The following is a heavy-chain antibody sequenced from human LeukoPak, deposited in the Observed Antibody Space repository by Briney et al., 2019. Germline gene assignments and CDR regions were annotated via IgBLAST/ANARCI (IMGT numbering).Heavy chain of an antibody. CDR3: ARADDSSGYYYDDAFDI. Sequence: GGSLRLSCAASGFTFSSYAMHWVRQAPGKGLEWVAVIWYDGSNTYYADSVKGRFTISRDNSKNTLYLQLNSLRAEDTAVYYCARADDSSGYYYDDAFDIWGQGTMVTVSS. D-gene: IGHD3-22*01. CDR1: GFTFSSYA. V-gene: IGHV3-33*01. CDR2: IWYDGSNT. J-gene: IGHJ3*02.